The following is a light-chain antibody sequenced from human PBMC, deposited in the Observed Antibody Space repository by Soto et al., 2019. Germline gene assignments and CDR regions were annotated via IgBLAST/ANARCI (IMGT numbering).Light chain of an antibody. CDR3: QHYNNWPLT. V-gene: IGKV3-15*01. CDR1: QSVRSTY. J-gene: IGKJ4*01. CDR2: GVS. Sequence: EIVMTQSPVTLSVSPGERATLSCRASQSVRSTYLAWYQQKPGQAPRLLIFGVSNRAAGIPARFSGSGSGTEFTLTISSLQSEDFAVYYCQHYNNWPLTFGGGTRWIS.